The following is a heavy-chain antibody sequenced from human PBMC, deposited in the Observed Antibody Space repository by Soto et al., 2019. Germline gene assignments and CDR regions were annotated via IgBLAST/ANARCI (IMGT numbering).Heavy chain of an antibody. Sequence: ASVKVSCKASGGTFSSYAISWVRQAPGQGLEWMGGIIPIFGTANYAQKFQGRVTITADESTSTAYMELSSLRSEDTAVYYCARWLQLLGAFDIWGQGTMVTVSS. D-gene: IGHD5-12*01. CDR3: ARWLQLLGAFDI. CDR1: GGTFSSYA. J-gene: IGHJ3*02. V-gene: IGHV1-69*13. CDR2: IIPIFGTA.